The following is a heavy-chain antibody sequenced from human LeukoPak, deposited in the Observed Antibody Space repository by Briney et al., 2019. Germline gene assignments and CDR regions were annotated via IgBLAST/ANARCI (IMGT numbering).Heavy chain of an antibody. D-gene: IGHD3-3*01. V-gene: IGHV3-74*01. CDR2: INSDGIST. CDR1: RFTFSRYW. J-gene: IGHJ4*02. Sequence: PGGSLRLSCAASRFTFSRYWMHWVRQAPGKGLVWVSRINSDGISTSYADSVKGRFTISRDNAKNTLYLQMNSLRAEDTAVYYCARGTLPFTVFGVLIGGQGTLVTVSS. CDR3: ARGTLPFTVFGVLI.